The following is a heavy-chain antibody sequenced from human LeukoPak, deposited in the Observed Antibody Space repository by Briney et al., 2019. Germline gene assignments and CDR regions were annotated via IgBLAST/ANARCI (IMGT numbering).Heavy chain of an antibody. CDR1: GFTFSSYT. Sequence: GGSVRLSCAASGFTFSSYTMNWVRQAPGKGLEWVSYISSGGSTTYYADSVKGRFTISRDNARNSFYLQMNSLRAEDTAVYYCARAAVAVGYAYDLWGQGTLVTVSS. V-gene: IGHV3-48*01. CDR3: ARAAVAVGYAYDL. CDR2: ISSGGSTT. D-gene: IGHD6-19*01. J-gene: IGHJ5*02.